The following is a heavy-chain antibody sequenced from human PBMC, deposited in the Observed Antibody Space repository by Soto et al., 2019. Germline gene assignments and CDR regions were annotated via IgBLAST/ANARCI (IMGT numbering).Heavy chain of an antibody. CDR2: IYYSGST. CDR1: GGSISSSSYY. CDR3: ARELNNMIGYCSGGSCLPSYFDI. Sequence: SETLSLTCTVSGGSISSSSYYWGWIRQPPGKGLEWIGSIYYSGSTYYDPSLKSRVTISVDTSKNQFSLKLSSVTAADTAVYYCARELNNMIGYCSGGSCLPSYFDIWGQGTMVTVSS. J-gene: IGHJ3*02. V-gene: IGHV4-39*07. D-gene: IGHD2-15*01.